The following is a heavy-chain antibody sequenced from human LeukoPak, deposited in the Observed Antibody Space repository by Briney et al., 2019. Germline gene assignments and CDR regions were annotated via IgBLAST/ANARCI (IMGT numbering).Heavy chain of an antibody. CDR2: ISYDGSNK. Sequence: PGGSLRLSCAASGFTFSYYGMHWVRQAPGKGLEWVAVISYDGSNKYYADSVKGRFTISSDNSKNTLYLQMNSLRAEDTAVYYCAKDHPRGIAAAAASWNYYYYYMDVWGKGTTVTISS. J-gene: IGHJ6*03. CDR3: AKDHPRGIAAAAASWNYYYYYMDV. CDR1: GFTFSYYG. V-gene: IGHV3-30*18. D-gene: IGHD6-13*01.